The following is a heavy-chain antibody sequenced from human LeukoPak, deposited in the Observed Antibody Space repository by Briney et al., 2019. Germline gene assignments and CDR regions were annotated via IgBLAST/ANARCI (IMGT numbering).Heavy chain of an antibody. Sequence: PSETLSLXCTVSGGPISSYYWSWIRQPPGKGLEWIGYIYYSGSTNYNPSLKSRVTISVDTSKNQFSLKLSSVTAADTAVYYCARVAAADGNFDYWGQGTLVTVSS. D-gene: IGHD6-13*01. CDR1: GGPISSYY. CDR2: IYYSGST. V-gene: IGHV4-59*01. J-gene: IGHJ4*02. CDR3: ARVAAADGNFDY.